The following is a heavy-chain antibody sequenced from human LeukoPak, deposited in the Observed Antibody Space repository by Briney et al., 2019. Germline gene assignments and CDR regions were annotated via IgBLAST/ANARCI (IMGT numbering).Heavy chain of an antibody. Sequence: PSETLSLTCTVSGYSISSGYYWSWIRQPPGKGLEWIAYIYYSGSTSYNPSLKSRVTISVDTSKNQFSLKLSSVTAADTAVYYCARGGGWDLGSFDIWGQGIMVTVSS. CDR1: GYSISSGYY. J-gene: IGHJ3*02. V-gene: IGHV4-61*01. D-gene: IGHD3-16*01. CDR3: ARGGGWDLGSFDI. CDR2: IYYSGST.